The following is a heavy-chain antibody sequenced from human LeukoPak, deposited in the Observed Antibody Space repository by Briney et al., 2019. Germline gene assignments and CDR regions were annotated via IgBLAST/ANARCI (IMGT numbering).Heavy chain of an antibody. CDR2: IRSKAYGGTT. Sequence: GGSLRLSCTASGFTFGDYAMSWVRQAPGKGLEWVGFIRSKAYGGTTEYAASVKGRFTISRDDSKSIAYLQMNSLKTEDTAVYYCTRGGPYGSGSYYTLMTPDCWGQGTLVTVSS. V-gene: IGHV3-49*04. CDR3: TRGGPYGSGSYYTLMTPDC. J-gene: IGHJ4*02. D-gene: IGHD3-10*01. CDR1: GFTFGDYA.